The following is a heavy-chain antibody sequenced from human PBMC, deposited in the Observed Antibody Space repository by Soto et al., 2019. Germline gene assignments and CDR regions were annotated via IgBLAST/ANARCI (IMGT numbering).Heavy chain of an antibody. Sequence: EVQLLESGGGLVQPGGSLRLSCAASGFTFSTYSMTWVRQAPGKGLEWVSTIRDSGHSTHHADSVRGRFAISRDNSKNTLFLQMNSLRAEDTAVYYCARVKAQILSSGWYGGDDIWGQGTMVTVSS. V-gene: IGHV3-23*01. CDR2: IRDSGHST. J-gene: IGHJ3*02. D-gene: IGHD6-19*01. CDR3: ARVKAQILSSGWYGGDDI. CDR1: GFTFSTYS.